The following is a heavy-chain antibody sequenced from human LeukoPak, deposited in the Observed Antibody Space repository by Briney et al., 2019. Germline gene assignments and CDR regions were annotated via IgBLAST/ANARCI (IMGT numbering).Heavy chain of an antibody. D-gene: IGHD3-10*01. CDR1: GYTFTSYG. CDR3: ARRKVHMIRGLILGPGSMDV. Sequence: ASVKVSCKASGYTFTSYGISWVRQAPGQGLEWMGWISTYTGKSNYAQKLQGRVTMTTDTSTTTVYMEMRSLRSDDTAVYYCARRKVHMIRGLILGPGSMDVWGKGTTVTVSS. CDR2: ISTYTGKS. V-gene: IGHV1-18*01. J-gene: IGHJ6*03.